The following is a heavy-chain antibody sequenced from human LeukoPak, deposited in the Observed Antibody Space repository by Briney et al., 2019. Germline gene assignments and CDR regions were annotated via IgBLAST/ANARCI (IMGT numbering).Heavy chain of an antibody. D-gene: IGHD6-19*01. V-gene: IGHV3-23*01. J-gene: IGHJ4*02. Sequence: GGSLRLSCAASGFTFSSYAMSWVRQAPGKGLEWVSAISGSGGSTYYADSVKGRFTISRDNSKNTLYLQMNSLRAEDTAVYYCAKDRSYSSGWRPFDYWGQGTLVTVSS. CDR1: GFTFSSYA. CDR3: AKDRSYSSGWRPFDY. CDR2: ISGSGGST.